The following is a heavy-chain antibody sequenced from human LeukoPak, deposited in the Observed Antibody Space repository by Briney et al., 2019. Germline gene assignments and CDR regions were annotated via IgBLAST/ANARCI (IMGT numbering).Heavy chain of an antibody. CDR3: ARSGVGFLEWLSPHYYYYYGMDV. D-gene: IGHD3-3*01. V-gene: IGHV4-61*08. J-gene: IGHJ6*02. Sequence: SETLSLTCTVSGGSISSGGYYWSWIRQHPGKGLEWIGYIYYSGSTNYNPSLKSRVTISVDTSKNQFSLKLSSVTAADTAVYYCARSGVGFLEWLSPHYYYYYGMDVWGQGTTVTVSS. CDR1: GGSISSGGYY. CDR2: IYYSGST.